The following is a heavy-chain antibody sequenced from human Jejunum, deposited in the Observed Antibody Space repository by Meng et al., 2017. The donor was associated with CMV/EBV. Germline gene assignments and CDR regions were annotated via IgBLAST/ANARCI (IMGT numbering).Heavy chain of an antibody. CDR3: ARGSIFVSFDS. J-gene: IGHJ4*02. D-gene: IGHD3-3*01. CDR2: IHDTGST. V-gene: IGHV4-30-4*08. CDR1: GGSIGSGDYY. Sequence: QGQLQESGPGLVNPSQTLSRTCSVSGGSIGSGDYYWSWIRQPPGKGLEWIGYIHDTGSTYYNPSLKSRVDISLGTSRNHFSLTLSSVTAEDTAVYFCARGSIFVSFDSWGQGTLVTVSS.